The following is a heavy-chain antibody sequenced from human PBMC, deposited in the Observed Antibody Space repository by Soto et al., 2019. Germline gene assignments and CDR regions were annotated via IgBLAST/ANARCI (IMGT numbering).Heavy chain of an antibody. V-gene: IGHV1-58*01. CDR1: GFTFTSSA. J-gene: IGHJ4*02. Sequence: GASVKVSCKASGFTFTSSAVQLVRHARGQRLEWIGWIVVGSGNTNYAQKFQERVTITRDMSTSTAYMELSSLRSEDTAVYYCAAFHRYGDYDFDYWGQGTLVTVSS. D-gene: IGHD4-17*01. CDR2: IVVGSGNT. CDR3: AAFHRYGDYDFDY.